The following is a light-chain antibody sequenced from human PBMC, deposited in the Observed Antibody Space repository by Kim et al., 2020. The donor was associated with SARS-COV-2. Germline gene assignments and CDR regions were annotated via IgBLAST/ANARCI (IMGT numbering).Light chain of an antibody. CDR1: SSDIGGYNF. Sequence: QSALTQPASVSGSPGQSITISCTGTSSDIGGYNFVSWYQQHPGKAPKLMIYDVSHRPSGVSNRFSGSKSGNTASLTISGLQAEDEADYFCSSYTISTTRVFGGGTQLTVL. CDR2: DVS. J-gene: IGLJ2*01. V-gene: IGLV2-14*01. CDR3: SSYTISTTRV.